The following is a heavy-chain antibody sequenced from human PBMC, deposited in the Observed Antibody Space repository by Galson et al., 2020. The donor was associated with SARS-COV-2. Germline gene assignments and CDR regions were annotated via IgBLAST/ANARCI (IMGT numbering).Heavy chain of an antibody. D-gene: IGHD3-22*01. CDR1: GFTFSNYA. CDR2: ISGSGGTT. CDR3: AKTWGSFYGSCCFYVFDY. J-gene: IGHJ4*01. Sequence: TGGSLRLSCAASGFTFSNYAISWVRQAPGKGLEWVSTISGSGGTTFYADSVKGRFTISRDYSKNTLYLQMDSLRAEGTAGYYCAKTWGSFYGSCCFYVFDYLGQGTLGTVSS. V-gene: IGHV3-23*01.